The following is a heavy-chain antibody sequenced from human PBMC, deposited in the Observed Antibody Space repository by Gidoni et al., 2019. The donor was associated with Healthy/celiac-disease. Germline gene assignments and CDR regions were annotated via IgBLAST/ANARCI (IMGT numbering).Heavy chain of an antibody. V-gene: IGHV4-34*01. D-gene: IGHD3-22*01. CDR1: GGSFSGYY. J-gene: IGHJ4*02. CDR2: INHSGST. Sequence: QVQLQQWGAGLLKPSETLSLTCAVYGGSFSGYYWSWIRQPPGKGLEWIGEINHSGSTNYNPSIKSRVTISVETSKNQLSLKLSSVTAADTAVYYCARGGYYDSSGLFDYWGQGTLVTVSS. CDR3: ARGGYYDSSGLFDY.